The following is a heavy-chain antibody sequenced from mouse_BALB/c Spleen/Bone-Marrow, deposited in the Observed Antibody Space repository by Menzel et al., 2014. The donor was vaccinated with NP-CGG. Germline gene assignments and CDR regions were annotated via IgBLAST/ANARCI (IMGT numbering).Heavy chain of an antibody. CDR3: TRSNYGYWYFDV. J-gene: IGHJ1*01. CDR1: GYTFSNYY. D-gene: IGHD1-1*01. Sequence: VQLQQSGAELVKPGASVKLSCKASGYTFSNYYMYWVKQRPGQGPEWIGESNPSNGGSNFNGKFKSKATLTVDKSSSTAYMQLSSLTSEDSAVYYCTRSNYGYWYFDVWGAGTTVTVSS. CDR2: SNPSNGGS. V-gene: IGHV1S81*02.